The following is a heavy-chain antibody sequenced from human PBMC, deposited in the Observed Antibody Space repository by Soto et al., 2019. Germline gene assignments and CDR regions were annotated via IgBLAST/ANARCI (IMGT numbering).Heavy chain of an antibody. Sequence: ERQLVESGGGLVKPGESLRLSCAVSGITFINAWMSWVRQAPGKGLEWVARIKNKADGRTTDYAAPVKGRFTISRDDSKNMLYLQLNNRKVEDTAVYYCITDPGEDETFRGQGTLVTVSS. V-gene: IGHV3-15*01. CDR2: IKNKADGRTT. D-gene: IGHD2-21*01. CDR1: GITFINAW. J-gene: IGHJ4*02. CDR3: ITDPGEDETF.